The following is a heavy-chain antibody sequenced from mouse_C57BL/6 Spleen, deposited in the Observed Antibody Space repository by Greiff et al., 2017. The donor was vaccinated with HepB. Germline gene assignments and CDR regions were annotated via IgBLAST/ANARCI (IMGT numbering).Heavy chain of an antibody. CDR2: IWSDGST. J-gene: IGHJ4*01. Sequence: VHLVESGPGLVAPSQSLSITCTVSGFSLTSYGVHWVRQPPGKGLEWLVVIWSDGSTTYNSALKSRLSISKDNSKSQVFLKMNSLQTDDTAMYYCARERDFYYGSSYDYAMDYWGQGTSVTVSS. CDR1: GFSLTSYG. CDR3: ARERDFYYGSSYDYAMDY. D-gene: IGHD1-1*01. V-gene: IGHV2-6*03.